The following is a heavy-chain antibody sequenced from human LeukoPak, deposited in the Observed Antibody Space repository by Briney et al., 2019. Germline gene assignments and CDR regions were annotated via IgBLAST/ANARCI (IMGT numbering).Heavy chain of an antibody. CDR1: GFTFSSYS. CDR2: ISGSGGST. J-gene: IGHJ3*02. Sequence: GGSLRLSCAASGFTFSSYSMNWVRQAPGKGLEWVSAISGSGGSTYYADSVKGRFTISRDNSKNTLYLQMNSLRAEDTAVYYCAKPQRGPGFFDIWGQGTMVTVSS. D-gene: IGHD2-15*01. CDR3: AKPQRGPGFFDI. V-gene: IGHV3-23*01.